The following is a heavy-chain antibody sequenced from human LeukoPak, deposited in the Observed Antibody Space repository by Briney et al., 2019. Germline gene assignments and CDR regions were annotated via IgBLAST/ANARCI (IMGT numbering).Heavy chain of an antibody. CDR3: ARVGSGYSYHFDY. J-gene: IGHJ4*02. V-gene: IGHV1-2*02. D-gene: IGHD3-22*01. CDR2: INPNSGGT. Sequence: GASVKVSCKASGYTFTSYYMHWVRQAPGQGLEWMGWINPNSGGTNYAQKFQGRVTMTRDTSISTAYMELSRLRSDDTAVYYCARVGSGYSYHFDYWGQGTLVTVSS. CDR1: GYTFTSYY.